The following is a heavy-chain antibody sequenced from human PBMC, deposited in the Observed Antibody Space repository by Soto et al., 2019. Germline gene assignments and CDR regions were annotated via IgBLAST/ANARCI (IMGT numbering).Heavy chain of an antibody. Sequence: QITLKESGPTLVKPTETLTLTCSVSGYSVSTGGVGVGWIRQPPGKTLEWLALIYWNDDKHYSPSLKNRLTSTMDTSKNRVVLTMTTMDPVAPATYYCVQRIDDVWIGYNYWGQGTLVTVSS. V-gene: IGHV2-5*01. J-gene: IGHJ4*02. CDR3: VQRIDDVWIGYNY. D-gene: IGHD3-3*01. CDR2: IYWNDDK. CDR1: GYSVSTGGVG.